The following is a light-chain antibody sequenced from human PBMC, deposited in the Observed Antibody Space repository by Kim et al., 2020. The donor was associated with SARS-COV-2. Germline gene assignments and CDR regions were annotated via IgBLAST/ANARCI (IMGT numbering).Light chain of an antibody. V-gene: IGKV4-1*01. CDR1: QSILYNSNNKSY. J-gene: IGKJ1*01. CDR3: RQCYSTSWT. CDR2: WAS. Sequence: DIVMTQSPDSLAVSLGERATINCKSSQSILYNSNNKSYLAWYQQKPGQPPKLLIYWASTREFGVPDRFSGSGSGTDFTLTISSLQAEDVAVYYCRQCYSTSWTFGQGTKVDIK.